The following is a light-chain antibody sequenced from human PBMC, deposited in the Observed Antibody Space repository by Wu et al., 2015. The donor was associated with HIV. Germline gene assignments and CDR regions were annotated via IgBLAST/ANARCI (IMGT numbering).Light chain of an antibody. CDR3: QQYNTYSRT. J-gene: IGKJ1*01. CDR2: EAS. Sequence: DIQMTQSPSTLSASVGDTVTPTCRASQSIRSWLAWYQQKPGKAPKLLIYEASSLESGVPSRFSGSGSGSEFTLTISSLQPDDIATYYCQQYNTYSRTFGQGTKVEIK. CDR1: QSIRSW. V-gene: IGKV1-5*03.